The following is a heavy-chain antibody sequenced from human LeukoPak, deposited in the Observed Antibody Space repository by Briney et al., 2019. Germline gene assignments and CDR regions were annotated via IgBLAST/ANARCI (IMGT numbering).Heavy chain of an antibody. CDR1: GFTFSPVW. V-gene: IGHV3-74*01. J-gene: IGHJ4*02. CDR3: AKAADSIVVVPAAIGD. CDR2: IINDGSYT. D-gene: IGHD2-2*02. Sequence: PGGSLRLSCAASGFTFSPVWIHWVRQAPGKGLMWVSHIINDGSYTTYADSVKGRFTISRDNSKNTLYLQMNSLRAEDTAVYYCAKAADSIVVVPAAIGDWGQGTLVTVSS.